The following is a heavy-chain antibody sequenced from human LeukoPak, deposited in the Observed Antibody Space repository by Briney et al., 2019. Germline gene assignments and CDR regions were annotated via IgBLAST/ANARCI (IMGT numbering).Heavy chain of an antibody. V-gene: IGHV3-53*01. CDR2: IYSGGST. Sequence: PGGSLRLSCAATGFTVSRNFMSWVRQAPGKGLEWVSVIYSGGSTYYAGSVKGRFTISRDNSKNTLYLQMNTLRAEDTAVYYCARVPMVRGFTWYYFDFWGQGTLVTVSS. J-gene: IGHJ4*02. CDR3: ARVPMVRGFTWYYFDF. D-gene: IGHD3-10*01. CDR1: GFTVSRNF.